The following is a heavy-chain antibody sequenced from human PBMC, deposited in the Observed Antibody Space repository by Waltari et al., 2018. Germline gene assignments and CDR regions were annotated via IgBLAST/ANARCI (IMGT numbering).Heavy chain of an antibody. CDR2: IIPILGIA. Sequence: QVQLVQSGAEVKKPGSSVKVSCKASGGPFSSYTISWVRQAPGQGLEWMGRIIPILGIANYAQKFQGRVTITADKSTSTAYMELSSLRSEDTAVYYCARSSGWYRYYFDYWGQGTLVTVSS. D-gene: IGHD6-19*01. CDR1: GGPFSSYT. J-gene: IGHJ4*02. V-gene: IGHV1-69*02. CDR3: ARSSGWYRYYFDY.